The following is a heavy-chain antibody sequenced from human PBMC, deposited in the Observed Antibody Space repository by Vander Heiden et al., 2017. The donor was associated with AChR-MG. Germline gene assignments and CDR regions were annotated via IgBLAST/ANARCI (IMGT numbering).Heavy chain of an antibody. CDR3: AGASSSSTPFDP. J-gene: IGHJ5*01. Sequence: QVQLVQSGADVQKPRASVKVSCKASGYAFTGYYIHRVRQAPGQGLEWMGWINPNSGGTEYAQKFQGRVTMTSDTSIRGVTMTSDMTISTAFMELSSLRSDDTALYFCAGASSSSTPFDPWGQGTLVTVSS. D-gene: IGHD6-6*01. CDR2: INPNSGGT. V-gene: IGHV1-2*02. CDR1: GYAFTGYY.